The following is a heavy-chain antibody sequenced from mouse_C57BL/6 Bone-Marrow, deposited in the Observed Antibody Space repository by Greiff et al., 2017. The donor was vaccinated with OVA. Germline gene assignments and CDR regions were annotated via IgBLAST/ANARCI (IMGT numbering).Heavy chain of an antibody. D-gene: IGHD3-2*02. CDR2: IYPGSGST. CDR1: GYTFTSYW. J-gene: IGHJ3*01. CDR3: ARRQLRARGCAY. V-gene: IGHV1-55*01. Sequence: QVQLQQPGAELVKPGASVKMSCKASGYTFTSYWITWVKQRPGQGLEWIGDIYPGSGSTNYNEKFKSKATLTVDTSSSTAYMQLSSLTSEDSAVYYCARRQLRARGCAYWGQGTLVTVSA.